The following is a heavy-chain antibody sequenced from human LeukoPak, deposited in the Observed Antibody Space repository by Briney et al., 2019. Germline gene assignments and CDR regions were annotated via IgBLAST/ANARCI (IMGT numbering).Heavy chain of an antibody. CDR2: IGGNGGST. D-gene: IGHD6-19*01. J-gene: IGHJ4*02. Sequence: PGGSLRLSCAASGFTFSSYAMSWVRQAPGKGLEWVSTIGGNGGSTYYADSVKGRFTISRDNSKNTLYLQMNSLRAEDTAVYYCAKDFLSGWHKYYFDYWGQGTLVTVSS. CDR1: GFTFSSYA. V-gene: IGHV3-23*01. CDR3: AKDFLSGWHKYYFDY.